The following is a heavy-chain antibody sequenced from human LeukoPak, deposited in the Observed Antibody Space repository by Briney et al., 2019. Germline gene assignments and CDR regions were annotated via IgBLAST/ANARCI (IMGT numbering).Heavy chain of an antibody. Sequence: PGGSLRLSCAASGFTFSSYAMSWVRQAPGKGLEGVSAISGSGGSTYYADSVKGRFTISRDNSKNTLYLQMNSLRAEDTAVYYCAKDPHYGDYVCYCGQGTLVTVSS. CDR1: GFTFSSYA. V-gene: IGHV3-23*01. CDR3: AKDPHYGDYVCY. J-gene: IGHJ4*02. D-gene: IGHD4-17*01. CDR2: ISGSGGST.